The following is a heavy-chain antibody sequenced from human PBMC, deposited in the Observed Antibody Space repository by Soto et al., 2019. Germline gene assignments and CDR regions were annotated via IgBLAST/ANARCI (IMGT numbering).Heavy chain of an antibody. Sequence: ASVKVSCKASGYTFTSYGISWVRQAPGQGLEWMGWISAYNGNTNYAQKLQGRVTMTTDTSTSTVYMELSSLRSEDTAVYYCARSDTYYYDSSGYYEFIYWGQGTLVTVSS. CDR2: ISAYNGNT. CDR3: ARSDTYYYDSSGYYEFIY. D-gene: IGHD3-22*01. CDR1: GYTFTSYG. V-gene: IGHV1-18*01. J-gene: IGHJ4*02.